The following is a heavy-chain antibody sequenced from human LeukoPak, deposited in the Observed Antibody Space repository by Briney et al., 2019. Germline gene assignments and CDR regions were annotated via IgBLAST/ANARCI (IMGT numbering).Heavy chain of an antibody. CDR3: ARGRLYYDPDGRAFDI. CDR1: GFTFSNYD. D-gene: IGHD3-3*01. J-gene: IGHJ3*02. Sequence: GGSLRLSCAASGFTFSNYDMHWVRQAPGKGLEWVSGIGTAGDTYYPGSVKGRFTISREDAKNSFYLQMNSLTAGDTAVYYCARGRLYYDPDGRAFDIWGQGTMVTASS. CDR2: IGTAGDT. V-gene: IGHV3-13*01.